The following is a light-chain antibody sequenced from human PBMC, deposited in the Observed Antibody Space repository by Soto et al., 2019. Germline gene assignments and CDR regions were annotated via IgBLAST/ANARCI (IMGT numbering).Light chain of an antibody. V-gene: IGKV3-11*01. CDR2: DAS. CDR1: QSVSSY. CDR3: QQRTNWPSST. J-gene: IGKJ5*01. Sequence: EIVLTQSPATLSLSPGERATLSCRASQSVSSYLAWYQQKPGQAPRLLISDASNRATGIPARFSGSGSGTDFTLTISSLEPEDFAVYYCQQRTNWPSSTFGHGTRLEIK.